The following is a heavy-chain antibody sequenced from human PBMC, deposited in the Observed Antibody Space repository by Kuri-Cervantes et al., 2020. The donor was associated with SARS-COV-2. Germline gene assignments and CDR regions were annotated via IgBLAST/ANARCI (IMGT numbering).Heavy chain of an antibody. D-gene: IGHD3-3*01. CDR3: ARAHTFLEWSSDAFDI. CDR2: IGPSGTTK. Sequence: GGSLRLSCTASGFIFSDYYMTWIRQAPGKGLEWVSNIGPSGTTKYYADSVKGRFTISRDNAKNTLYLQMNSLRAEDRALYYCARAHTFLEWSSDAFDIWGQGTMVTVSS. CDR1: GFIFSDYY. V-gene: IGHV3-11*04. J-gene: IGHJ3*02.